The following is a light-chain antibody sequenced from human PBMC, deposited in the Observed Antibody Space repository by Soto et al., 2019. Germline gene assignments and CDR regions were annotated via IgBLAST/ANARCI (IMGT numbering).Light chain of an antibody. Sequence: EIVMTQSPATLSVSPWERATLSCRASQSVSSNLAWYQQKPGQAPRLLIYGASTRATGIPARFSGSGSGTEFTLTISSLQSEDFAVYYCQQYNKWPSGTFGQGTKVDIK. CDR1: QSVSSN. CDR3: QQYNKWPSGT. J-gene: IGKJ1*01. CDR2: GAS. V-gene: IGKV3-15*01.